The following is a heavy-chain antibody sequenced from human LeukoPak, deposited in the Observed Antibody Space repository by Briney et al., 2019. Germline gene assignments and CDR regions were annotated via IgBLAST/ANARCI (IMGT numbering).Heavy chain of an antibody. CDR3: ARERYTAYGNFDY. CDR2: INPNSGDT. Sequence: GASVKVSCKASGYTFTNHPMHWARQAPGQGLEWMGWINPNSGDTNYVQKFQGRVTMTRDPSISTAYMELSGLRADDTAVYYCARERYTAYGNFDYWGQGTQVTVSS. V-gene: IGHV1-2*02. J-gene: IGHJ4*02. D-gene: IGHD5-12*01. CDR1: GYTFTNHP.